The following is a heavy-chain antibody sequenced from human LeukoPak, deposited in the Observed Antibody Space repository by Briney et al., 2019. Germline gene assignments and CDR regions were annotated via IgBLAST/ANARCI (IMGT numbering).Heavy chain of an antibody. CDR3: ARSRSGSVAGTSDY. V-gene: IGHV3-23*01. CDR2: INGDGDT. J-gene: IGHJ4*02. Sequence: GGPLRLSCAASGFTFSSYAMTWVRQAPGKGLEWVSSINGDGDTYYRDSVEGRFTLSRDNSRNTLYLQMNSLRAEDTAVYYCARSRSGSVAGTSDYWGQGTLVIVSS. CDR1: GFTFSSYA. D-gene: IGHD6-19*01.